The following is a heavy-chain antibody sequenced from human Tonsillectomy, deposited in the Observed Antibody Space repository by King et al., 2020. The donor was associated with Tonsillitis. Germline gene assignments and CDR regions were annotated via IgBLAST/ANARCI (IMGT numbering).Heavy chain of an antibody. Sequence: VQLVESGGGLVQPGGSLRLSCAASGFTFSSYAMSWVRQAPGKGLEWVSAISGSGGSTYYADSVKGRFTISRDNSKNTLYLQMNSLRAEDTAVYYCAKDFRSRRLPGGPPSNWFDPWGQGPLVPVSS. CDR3: AKDFRSRRLPGGPPSNWFDP. CDR2: ISGSGGST. V-gene: IGHV3-23*04. J-gene: IGHJ5*02. D-gene: IGHD6-25*01. CDR1: GFTFSSYA.